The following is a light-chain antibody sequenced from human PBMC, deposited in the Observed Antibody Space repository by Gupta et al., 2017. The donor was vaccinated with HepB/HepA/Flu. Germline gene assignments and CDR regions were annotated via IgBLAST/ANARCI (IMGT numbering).Light chain of an antibody. CDR2: AAS. V-gene: IGKV1-39*01. Sequence: DIQMTQSPSSLSASVGDRVTITCRSSQRISNSLNWYQQKPGKAPKFLIFAASSLQSGVPSRFSGSGSGTDFTLTISSLQPEAFATYYCQQSDNIPITFGGGTKVEIK. CDR3: QQSDNIPIT. J-gene: IGKJ4*01. CDR1: QRISNS.